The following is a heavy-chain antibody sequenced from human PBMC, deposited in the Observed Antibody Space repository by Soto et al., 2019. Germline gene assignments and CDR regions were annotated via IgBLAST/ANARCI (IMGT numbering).Heavy chain of an antibody. D-gene: IGHD6-19*01. V-gene: IGHV3-21*01. CDR1: GFTFSSYS. J-gene: IGHJ6*02. Sequence: PGGSLRLSCAASGFTFSSYSMNWVRQAPGKGLEWVSFITSTSHYIYYTDSVKGRFTISRDNAKNSVYLQMNSLRAEDTAVYYCARDRITVAEGYYYALDVWGQGTTVTVSS. CDR3: ARDRITVAEGYYYALDV. CDR2: ITSTSHYI.